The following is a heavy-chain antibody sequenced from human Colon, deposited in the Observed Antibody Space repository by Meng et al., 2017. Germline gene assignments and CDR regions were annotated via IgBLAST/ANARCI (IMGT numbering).Heavy chain of an antibody. V-gene: IGHV3-7*01. CDR3: VGDFDENDSSGYSDWFDS. Sequence: GESLKISCATSGFLFNNYWMSWVRQAPGKGLEWVASIRQDGSRKYFVDSVKGRFTISRDNAAKSLYLQMNSLRAEDTAVYYCVGDFDENDSSGYSDWFDSWGHGTLVTVSS. D-gene: IGHD3-22*01. J-gene: IGHJ5*01. CDR2: IRQDGSRK. CDR1: GFLFNNYW.